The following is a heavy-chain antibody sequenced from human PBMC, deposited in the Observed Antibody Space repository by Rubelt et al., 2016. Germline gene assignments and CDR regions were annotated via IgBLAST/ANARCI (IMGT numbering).Heavy chain of an antibody. CDR3: ARVGSASAPTLFPLASCENSPSDTSSVAVGCLAQDF. CDR1: GGSISSYY. CDR2: SYYSGST. Sequence: QVQLQESGPGLVKPSETLSLTCTVSGGSISSYYWSWLRQPPGKGLEWIGYSYYSGSTNYNPSLKSRVTISVDTSKNQFSLKLSSVTAADTAVYYCARVGSASAPTLFPLASCENSPSDTSSVAVGCLAQDF. V-gene: IGHV4-59*01. J-gene: IGHJ2*01. D-gene: IGHD3-10*01.